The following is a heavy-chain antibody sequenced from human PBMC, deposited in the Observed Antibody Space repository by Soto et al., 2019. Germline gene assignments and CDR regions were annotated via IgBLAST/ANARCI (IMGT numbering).Heavy chain of an antibody. V-gene: IGHV4-59*02. CDR1: GGSVSSYY. D-gene: IGHD3-3*01. CDR2: IYYSGST. CDR3: ARGQRFLEWLRFDY. J-gene: IGHJ4*02. Sequence: QVQLQESGPGLVEPAETLSLTCTVSGGSVSSYYWSWIRQPPGKGLEWIGYIYYSGSTNYNPSLKSRVTISVDTSKNQFSLKLSSVTAADTVVYYCARGQRFLEWLRFDYWGQGTLVTVSS.